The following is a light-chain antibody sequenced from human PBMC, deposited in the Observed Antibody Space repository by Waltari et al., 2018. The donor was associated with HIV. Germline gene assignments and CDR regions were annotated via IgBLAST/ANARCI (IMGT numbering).Light chain of an antibody. CDR2: KAS. CDR1: QSISNF. J-gene: IGKJ2*01. Sequence: DIQLTQSPSTLSASVGDRVTITCRASQSISNFLAWHQQKPGKAPKVLVYKASTLESGVPSRFSGSGSGTAFTLTIDSLQPDDFASYYCHQYGDPTETFGQGTKLQI. CDR3: HQYGDPTET. V-gene: IGKV1-5*03.